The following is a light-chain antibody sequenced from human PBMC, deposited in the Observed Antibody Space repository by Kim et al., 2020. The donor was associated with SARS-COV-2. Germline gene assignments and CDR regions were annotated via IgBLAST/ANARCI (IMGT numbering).Light chain of an antibody. CDR3: QQRSNWPPWT. CDR1: QSVSSY. Sequence: GERATLSCRASQSVSSYLAWYQQKPGQAPRLLIYDASTRATGVPARFSGSGSGTDFTLTISSLEPEDFAVYYCQQRSNWPPWTFGQGTKVDIK. CDR2: DAS. V-gene: IGKV3-11*01. J-gene: IGKJ1*01.